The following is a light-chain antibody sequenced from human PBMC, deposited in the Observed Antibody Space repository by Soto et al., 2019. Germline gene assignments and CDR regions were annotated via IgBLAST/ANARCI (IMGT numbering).Light chain of an antibody. CDR2: DAT. Sequence: EIVLTQSPATLSLSPGERATLSCRASQSVSNYLAWYQQKPGQAPRLLIYDATNGVAGIPARFSGSGSGTDFTLTISSLEPEDLAVYYCQQRTYWPPLFGQGTKLEIK. V-gene: IGKV3-11*01. J-gene: IGKJ2*01. CDR3: QQRTYWPPL. CDR1: QSVSNY.